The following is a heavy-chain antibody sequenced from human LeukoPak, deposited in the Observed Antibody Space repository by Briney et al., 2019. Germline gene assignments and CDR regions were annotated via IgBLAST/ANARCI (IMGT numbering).Heavy chain of an antibody. D-gene: IGHD3-10*01. CDR3: ARNGFPAYYYGSGSYSFDY. J-gene: IGHJ4*02. V-gene: IGHV4-34*01. CDR2: INHSGST. CDR1: GGSISSYY. Sequence: SETLSLTCTVSGGSISSYYWSWIRQPPGKGPEWIGEINHSGSTNYNPSLKSRVTISVDTSKNQFSLKLSSVTAADTAVYYCARNGFPAYYYGSGSYSFDYWGQGTLVTVSS.